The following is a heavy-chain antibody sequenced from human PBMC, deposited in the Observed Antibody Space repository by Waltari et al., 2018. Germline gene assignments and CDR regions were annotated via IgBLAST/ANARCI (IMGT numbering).Heavy chain of an antibody. V-gene: IGHV1-69*08. CDR3: AREGKRGRGVMNY. CDR2: IIPILVIA. CDR1: VGPFSSYT. J-gene: IGHJ4*02. Sequence: QVQLVQSGAEVKKPGSSVKVSCKASVGPFSSYTISWVRRAPGQGLEWMGRIIPILVIANYEKKFQGRVTITADNSTSTAYMELSSLRSEDTAGYYGAREGKRGRGVMNYWGQGTLVTVSS. D-gene: IGHD3-10*01.